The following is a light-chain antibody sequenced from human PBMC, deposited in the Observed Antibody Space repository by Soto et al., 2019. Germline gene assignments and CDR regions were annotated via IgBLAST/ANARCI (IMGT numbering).Light chain of an antibody. CDR3: QQGYSTPWT. J-gene: IGKJ1*01. CDR2: AAS. Sequence: DIQMTQYTSSLSASVGDRVTITCQASQDISNYLNWYQQKPGKAPKLLIYAASNLQSGVPSRFSASGSGTDFTLTSNSLQPEDFATYYCQQGYSTPWTFGQGTMVDI. CDR1: QDISNY. V-gene: IGKV1-39*01.